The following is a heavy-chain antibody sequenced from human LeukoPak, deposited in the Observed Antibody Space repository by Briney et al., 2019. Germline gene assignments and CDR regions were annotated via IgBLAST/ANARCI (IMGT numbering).Heavy chain of an antibody. Sequence: PGGSLRLSCAASGFTFSSYWMHWVRQAPGKGLVWVSRINSDGSTTNYADSVKGRFTISRDNAKNTLYLQMNSRRADDTAVYYCARSRWLDAFDYWGQGTLVTVSS. CDR1: GFTFSSYW. J-gene: IGHJ4*02. V-gene: IGHV3-74*01. D-gene: IGHD6-19*01. CDR2: INSDGSTT. CDR3: ARSRWLDAFDY.